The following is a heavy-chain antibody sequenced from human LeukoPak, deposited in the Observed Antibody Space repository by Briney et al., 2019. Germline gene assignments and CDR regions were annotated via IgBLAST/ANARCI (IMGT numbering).Heavy chain of an antibody. CDR1: GYSFTNYW. V-gene: IGHV5-51*01. CDR2: IYPGDSAT. D-gene: IGHD6-13*01. J-gene: IGHJ4*02. Sequence: GESLKISCKGSGYSFTNYWIGWVRQMPGKGLEWMGIIYPGDSATRYSPSFQGQVTISAEKSISTAYLQWTSLKASDTAIYYCARHEQQLANADYWGQGTLVTVSS. CDR3: ARHEQQLANADY.